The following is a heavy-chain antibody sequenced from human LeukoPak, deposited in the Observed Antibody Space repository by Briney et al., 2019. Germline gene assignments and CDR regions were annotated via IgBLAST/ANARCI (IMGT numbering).Heavy chain of an antibody. V-gene: IGHV3-11*04. D-gene: IGHD5-24*01. CDR1: GFTFSDYY. Sequence: GGSLRLSCAASGFTFSDYYMNWIRQAPGKGLEWVSYIASSGSTIYYADLVKGRFTISRDNAKNSLYLQMNSLRVEDTAVYYCARQRRWGFDYWGQGTLVTVFS. J-gene: IGHJ4*02. CDR3: ARQRRWGFDY. CDR2: IASSGSTI.